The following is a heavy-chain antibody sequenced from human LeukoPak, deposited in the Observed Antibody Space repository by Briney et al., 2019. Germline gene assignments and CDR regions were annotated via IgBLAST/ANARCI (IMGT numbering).Heavy chain of an antibody. Sequence: GGSLRLSCAASRFTLSSNAMHWVSQAQGKGLEWVALISYDGNNKYYADSVKGRFTISRDNSKNTLYLQMNSLRAEDTAVYYCARDRVGGSGWYYFDYWGQGALVTVSS. D-gene: IGHD6-19*01. J-gene: IGHJ4*02. CDR2: ISYDGNNK. CDR1: RFTLSSNA. CDR3: ARDRVGGSGWYYFDY. V-gene: IGHV3-30*04.